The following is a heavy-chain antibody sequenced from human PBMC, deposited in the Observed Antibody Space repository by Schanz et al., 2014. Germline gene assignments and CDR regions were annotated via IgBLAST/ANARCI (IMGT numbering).Heavy chain of an antibody. Sequence: EVELVESGGGVVQPGRSLRLSCAASGFTFSSHSFNWVRQAPGKGLEWISYITYNGGTIYYADSVKGRFTISRDNAKNSLYLQMNSLRPEDTAVYYCAKYRGYYRVSGSYRELEYWGQGTLVTVSS. V-gene: IGHV3-48*01. CDR1: GFTFSSHS. CDR3: AKYRGYYRVSGSYRELEY. CDR2: ITYNGGTI. J-gene: IGHJ4*02. D-gene: IGHD3-10*01.